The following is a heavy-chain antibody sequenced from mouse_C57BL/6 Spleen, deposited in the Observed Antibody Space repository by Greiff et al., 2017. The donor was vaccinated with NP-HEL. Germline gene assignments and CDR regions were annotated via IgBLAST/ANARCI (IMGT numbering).Heavy chain of an antibody. CDR2: INPGRGGT. Sequence: VQLQQSGAELVRPGTSVKVSCKASGYAFTNYLIVWVKQRPGQGLEWIGVINPGRGGTNYNEKFKGKATLTADKSSSTAYMQLSSLTSEDSAVYFCARLASNYEADYWGQGTTLTVSS. D-gene: IGHD2-5*01. CDR3: ARLASNYEADY. CDR1: GYAFTNYL. V-gene: IGHV1-54*01. J-gene: IGHJ2*01.